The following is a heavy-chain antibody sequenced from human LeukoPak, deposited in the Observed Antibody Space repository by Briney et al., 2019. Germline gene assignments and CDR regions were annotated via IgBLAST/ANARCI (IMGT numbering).Heavy chain of an antibody. J-gene: IGHJ4*02. V-gene: IGHV3-20*04. Sequence: GGSLRLSCEASGFTFENYFMSWVRQAPGKGLEWVSNIHWNGGRTGYADSVKGRFTISRDNAKNSLYLQMNSLRAEDTALYYYAREGDDFWSGPADYWGQGTLVTVSS. CDR1: GFTFENYF. D-gene: IGHD3-3*01. CDR2: IHWNGGRT. CDR3: AREGDDFWSGPADY.